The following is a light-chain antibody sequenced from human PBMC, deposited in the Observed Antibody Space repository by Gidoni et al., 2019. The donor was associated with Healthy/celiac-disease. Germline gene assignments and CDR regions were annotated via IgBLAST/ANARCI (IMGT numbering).Light chain of an antibody. V-gene: IGKV3-11*01. CDR1: QSVSSY. Sequence: EIVLTQSPATLSLSPGERATISCRASQSVSSYLAWYQQKPGQAPRLLIYDASNRATGIPARFSGSGSGKYFTLTSISLEPEDFAVYYCQQRSNWPRTFGGGTKVEIK. CDR2: DAS. J-gene: IGKJ4*01. CDR3: QQRSNWPRT.